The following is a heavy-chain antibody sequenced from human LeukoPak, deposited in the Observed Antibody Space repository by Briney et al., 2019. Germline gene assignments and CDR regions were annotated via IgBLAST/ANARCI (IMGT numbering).Heavy chain of an antibody. CDR3: ARVGGSYYYDSSGLDY. V-gene: IGHV3-30*03. J-gene: IGHJ4*02. D-gene: IGHD3-22*01. CDR2: ISYDGSNK. CDR1: GFTFSSYG. Sequence: QTGGSLRLSCAASGFTFSSYGMHWVRQTPGKGLGWVAVISYDGSNKYYADSVKGRFTISRDDSKNTLYLQMNSLRAEDTAVYYCARVGGSYYYDSSGLDYWGQGTLVTVSS.